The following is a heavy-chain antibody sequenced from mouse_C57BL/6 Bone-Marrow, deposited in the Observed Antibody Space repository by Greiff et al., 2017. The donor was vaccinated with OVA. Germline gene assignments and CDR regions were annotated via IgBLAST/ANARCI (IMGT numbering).Heavy chain of an antibody. CDR3: ARFYYYGGYFDY. Sequence: QVQLQQSGPGLVQPSQCLSITCTVSGFSFTSYGVHWVRQSPGKGLEWLGVIWSGGSTDYNAAFISRLIISKDNSKSQVFLKMNSLQADDTAIYYCARFYYYGGYFDYWGQGTTLTVSS. D-gene: IGHD1-1*01. CDR1: GFSFTSYG. CDR2: IWSGGST. V-gene: IGHV2-2*01. J-gene: IGHJ2*01.